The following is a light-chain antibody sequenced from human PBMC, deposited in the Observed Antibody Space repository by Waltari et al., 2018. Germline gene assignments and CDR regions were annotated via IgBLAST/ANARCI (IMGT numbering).Light chain of an antibody. CDR1: QYISPY. J-gene: IGKJ1*01. CDR2: AAS. Sequence: DLQMTQSPSSLSASVGDGVTITCRASQYISPYLNWYPQKPGKGPKLLLSAASTLQSWVPSIFSGSGSGTDFTFTISSLQLEDFATYYCQQSDDTPRTFGQGTKVEVK. CDR3: QQSDDTPRT. V-gene: IGKV1-39*01.